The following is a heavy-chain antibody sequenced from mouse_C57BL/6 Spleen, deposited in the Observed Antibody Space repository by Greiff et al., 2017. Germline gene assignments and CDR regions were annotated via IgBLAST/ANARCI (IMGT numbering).Heavy chain of an antibody. J-gene: IGHJ4*01. CDR2: IWRGGST. V-gene: IGHV2-5*01. Sequence: QMQLKESGPGLVQPSQSLSITCTVSGFSLTSYGVHWVRQSPGKGLEWLGVIWRGGSTDYNAAFMSRLSITKDNSKSQVFFKMNSLQADDTAIYYCAKAPSYYYAMDYWGQGTSVTVSS. CDR3: AKAPSYYYAMDY. CDR1: GFSLTSYG.